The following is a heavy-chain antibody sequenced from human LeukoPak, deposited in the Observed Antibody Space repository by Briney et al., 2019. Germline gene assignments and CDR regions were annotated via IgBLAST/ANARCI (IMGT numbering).Heavy chain of an antibody. CDR1: GFTFSRSA. D-gene: IGHD3-3*01. V-gene: IGHV3-30*03. CDR2: ISNDGSRK. CDR3: ARDRAWNYFDY. Sequence: PGGSLRLSCAASGFTFSRSAMNWVRQAPGKGLEWVAIISNDGSRKYYAHSVEGRFTISRDNSKNTLYLQMDSLRAEDTAVYYCARDRAWNYFDYWGQGTLVTVSS. J-gene: IGHJ4*02.